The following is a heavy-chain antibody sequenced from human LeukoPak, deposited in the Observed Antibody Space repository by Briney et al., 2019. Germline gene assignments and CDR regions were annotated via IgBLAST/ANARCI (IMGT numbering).Heavy chain of an antibody. V-gene: IGHV1-18*01. CDR3: ARSLEQWLAHPFDY. Sequence: GSSVKVSCKASGGTFISYAISWVRQAPGQGLEWMGWIGAYNGNTNYAQKLQGRVTMTTDTSTSTAYMELRSLRSDDTAVYYCARSLEQWLAHPFDYWGQGTLVTVSS. J-gene: IGHJ4*02. CDR2: IGAYNGNT. CDR1: GGTFISYA. D-gene: IGHD6-19*01.